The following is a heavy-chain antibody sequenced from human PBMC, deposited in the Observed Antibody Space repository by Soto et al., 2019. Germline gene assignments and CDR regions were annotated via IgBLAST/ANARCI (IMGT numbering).Heavy chain of an antibody. CDR1: RGTFSSYA. V-gene: IGHV1-69*01. J-gene: IGHJ4*02. CDR2: IIPMLGTA. D-gene: IGHD2-15*01. CDR3: ARDFDCSGVSCYRLGY. Sequence: QVQLVQSGAEVKKPGSSVKVSCKASRGTFSSYAISWVRQAPGQGLEWMGLIIPMLGTANYAQKFQGRVTITADESTSTTYMELSRLRSEDRAVYYCARDFDCSGVSCYRLGYWGQGTLVTVSS.